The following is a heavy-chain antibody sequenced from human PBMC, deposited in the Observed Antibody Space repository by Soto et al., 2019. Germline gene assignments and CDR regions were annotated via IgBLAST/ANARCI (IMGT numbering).Heavy chain of an antibody. CDR2: IIPIYSTA. J-gene: IGHJ4*02. CDR1: GGTFSSYA. D-gene: IGHD6-6*01. V-gene: IGHV1-69*13. Sequence: SVKVSCKAFGGTFSSYAISWVRQAPGQGLEWMGGIIPIYSTANYTQKFQGRVTITADESTSTAYMELSSLRSEDTDVYYCARAGIAARSPDYWGQGTLVTVSS. CDR3: ARAGIAARSPDY.